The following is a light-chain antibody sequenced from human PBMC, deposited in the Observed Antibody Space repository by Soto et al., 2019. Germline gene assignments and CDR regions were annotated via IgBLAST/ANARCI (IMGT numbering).Light chain of an antibody. CDR3: QRFNRWPLS. V-gene: IGKV3-15*01. J-gene: IGKJ4*01. CDR1: QSVGST. CDR2: DTS. Sequence: EIVLTQSPAALSVSPGERATLSCWASQSVGSTLNWYQQRPGQAPGLLIYDTSIRATGIPARFSGSGSGTEFTLTIASLQSEDFGVYYCQRFNRWPLSFGGGTKVEI.